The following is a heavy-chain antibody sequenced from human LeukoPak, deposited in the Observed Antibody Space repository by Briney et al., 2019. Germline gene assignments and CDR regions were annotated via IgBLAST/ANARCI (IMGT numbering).Heavy chain of an antibody. Sequence: ASVKVSCKGSGYTFTGYYMHWVRQAPGQGLEWMGWINPNSGGTNYAQKFQGRVTMTRDTSIGTAYMELSRLRSDDTAVYYCASLGHSSSWYYFDYWGQGTLVTVSS. CDR3: ASLGHSSSWYYFDY. D-gene: IGHD6-13*01. J-gene: IGHJ4*02. V-gene: IGHV1-2*02. CDR2: INPNSGGT. CDR1: GYTFTGYY.